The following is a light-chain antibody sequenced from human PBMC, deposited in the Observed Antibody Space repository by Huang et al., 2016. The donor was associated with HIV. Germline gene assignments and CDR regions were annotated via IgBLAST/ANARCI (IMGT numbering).Light chain of an antibody. CDR1: QSIGDW. CDR3: QQYPGYT. CDR2: KAS. Sequence: DIQMTQSPSTLSASVGDRVTITCRASQSIGDWLAWYQQKPGKAPKVLIYKASILQSGVPSRFSGRGSGTEFTLTISSLQPDDFATYYCQQYPGYTFGQGTKV. J-gene: IGKJ2*01. V-gene: IGKV1-5*03.